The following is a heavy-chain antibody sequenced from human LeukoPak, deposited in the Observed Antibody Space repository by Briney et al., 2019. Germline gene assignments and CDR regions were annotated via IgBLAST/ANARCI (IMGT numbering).Heavy chain of an antibody. J-gene: IGHJ6*02. V-gene: IGHV4-61*08. Sequence: SETLSLTCAVFGGSISSGGYSWTWIRQSPGKGLEWIGYIYYSGSTNYNPSLKSRVTISVDTSKNQFSLKLSSVTAADTAVYYCARDSSSWYRTHNRSYYYGMDVWGQGTTVTVSS. CDR3: ARDSSSWYRTHNRSYYYGMDV. CDR2: IYYSGST. D-gene: IGHD6-13*01. CDR1: GGSISSGGYS.